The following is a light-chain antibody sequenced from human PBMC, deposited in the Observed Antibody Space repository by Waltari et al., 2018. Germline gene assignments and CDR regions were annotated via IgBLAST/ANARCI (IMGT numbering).Light chain of an antibody. CDR2: GAS. J-gene: IGKJ4*01. Sequence: EIVLTQSPGPLSLSPGERATLSCRASQSVSSNYLGWYQPKPGQPPRLLIYGASSRATGIPDRFSGSGSGTDFTLTISRLEPEDFAVYYCQQYGSSPLTFGGGTKVEIK. CDR1: QSVSSNY. V-gene: IGKV3-20*01. CDR3: QQYGSSPLT.